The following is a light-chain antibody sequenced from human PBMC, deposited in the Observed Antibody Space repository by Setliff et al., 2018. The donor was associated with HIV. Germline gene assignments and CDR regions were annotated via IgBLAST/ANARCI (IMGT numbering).Light chain of an antibody. J-gene: IGLJ1*01. CDR3: CSYAGSSTFEV. CDR2: QVT. V-gene: IGLV2-23*02. CDR1: SSDVGSYNL. Sequence: QSVLAQPASVSGSPGQSITISCTGTSSDVGSYNLVSWYQQHPGKAPKLMIYQVTKRPSGVSNRFSGSKSGNTASLTISGLQAEDEADYYCCSYAGSSTFEVFGTGTKGIV.